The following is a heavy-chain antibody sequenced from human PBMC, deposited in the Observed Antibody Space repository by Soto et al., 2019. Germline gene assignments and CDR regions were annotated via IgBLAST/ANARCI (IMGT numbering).Heavy chain of an antibody. CDR2: IYYSGST. V-gene: IGHV4-39*01. D-gene: IGHD2-21*02. Sequence: PSETLSLTCTVSGDSISSGDYYWSWIRQPPGKGLEWIGCIYYSGSTYYNPSLKNQVTISVDKSKNKISLKLSSMTAADTALYYCARKTSVTAADLDYYGMDVWGQGTTVTVSS. CDR3: ARKTSVTAADLDYYGMDV. J-gene: IGHJ6*02. CDR1: GDSISSGDYY.